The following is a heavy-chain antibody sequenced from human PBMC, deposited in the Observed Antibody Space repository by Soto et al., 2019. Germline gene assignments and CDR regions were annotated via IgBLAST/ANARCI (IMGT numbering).Heavy chain of an antibody. Sequence: GGSLRLSCAASGFTFSSYGMHWVRQAPGKGLEWVAVISYDGSNNYYADSVKGRFTISRDNSKNTLYLQMNSLRAEDTAVYYCAKDHSSSWKGYFDYWGQGTLVTVSS. CDR1: GFTFSSYG. CDR2: ISYDGSNN. V-gene: IGHV3-30*18. D-gene: IGHD6-13*01. J-gene: IGHJ4*02. CDR3: AKDHSSSWKGYFDY.